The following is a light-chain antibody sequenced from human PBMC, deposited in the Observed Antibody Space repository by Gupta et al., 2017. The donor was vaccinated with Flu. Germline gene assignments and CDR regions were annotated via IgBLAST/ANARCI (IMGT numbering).Light chain of an antibody. V-gene: IGLV2-14*01. J-gene: IGLJ3*02. CDR1: IRAIGRFQY. Sequence: TIRAIGRFQYLSCYQQHPGKAPKLLISEVSYRPSGVSLRFSGSKSGNTASLTISGLQPEDEADYYCSSYTASVTLVFGGGTKLTVL. CDR3: SSYTASVTLV. CDR2: EVS.